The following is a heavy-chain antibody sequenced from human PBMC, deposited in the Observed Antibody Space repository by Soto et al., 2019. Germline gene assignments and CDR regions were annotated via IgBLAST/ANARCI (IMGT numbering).Heavy chain of an antibody. Sequence: SETLSLTCAVSGGSISSSNWWSGVRQPPGKGLQWIGEIYHSGSTNYNPSLKSRVTISVDKSRNQFSLKLSSVTAADTAVYYCARRWGEGRVDYWGQGTLVTVSS. CDR2: IYHSGST. V-gene: IGHV4-4*02. J-gene: IGHJ4*02. CDR1: GGSISSSNW. D-gene: IGHD3-10*01. CDR3: ARRWGEGRVDY.